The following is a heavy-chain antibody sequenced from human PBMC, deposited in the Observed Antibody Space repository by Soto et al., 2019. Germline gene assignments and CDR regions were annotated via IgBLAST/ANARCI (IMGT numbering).Heavy chain of an antibody. J-gene: IGHJ4*01. CDR1: GYTFTSSW. CDR2: IDPSDAYI. Sequence: GESLKISCEGSGYTFTSSWITWVRQMPGKGLEWMGRIDPSDAYINYSPSFQGHVTISADKAIGTAYLHWSSLKASDTAMYYCARFRGGDTSGFYFDYWGHGTLVTVSS. D-gene: IGHD3-22*01. V-gene: IGHV5-10-1*01. CDR3: ARFRGGDTSGFYFDY.